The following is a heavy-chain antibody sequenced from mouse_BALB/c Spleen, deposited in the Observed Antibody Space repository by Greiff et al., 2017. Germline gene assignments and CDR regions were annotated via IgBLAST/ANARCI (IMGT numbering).Heavy chain of an antibody. Sequence: VQLQQSGAELVRPGSSVKISCKASGYAFSSYWMNWVKQRPGQGLEWIGQIYPGDGDTNYNGKFKGKATLTADKSSSTAYMQLSSLTSDASAVYFCARDSSGSYYYAMDYWGQGTSVTVSS. J-gene: IGHJ4*01. CDR3: ARDSSGSYYYAMDY. D-gene: IGHD3-2*01. CDR1: GYAFSSYW. CDR2: IYPGDGDT. V-gene: IGHV1-80*01.